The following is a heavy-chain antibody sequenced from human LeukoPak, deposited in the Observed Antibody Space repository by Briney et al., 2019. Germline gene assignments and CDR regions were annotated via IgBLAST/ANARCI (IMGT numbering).Heavy chain of an antibody. V-gene: IGHV3-30*19. Sequence: GGSLRLSCAASGFNFSNYGMDWVRQAPGKGLEWAAVISYDGSNKYYADSVKGRFTISRDNSKNTLYLQMNSLRAEDTAVYYCARDNRITMVRGVIGYWGQGTLVTVSS. CDR3: ARDNRITMVRGVIGY. D-gene: IGHD3-10*01. CDR2: ISYDGSNK. J-gene: IGHJ4*02. CDR1: GFNFSNYG.